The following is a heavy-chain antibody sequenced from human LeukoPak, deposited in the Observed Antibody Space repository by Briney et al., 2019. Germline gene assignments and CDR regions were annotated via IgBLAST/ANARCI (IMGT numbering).Heavy chain of an antibody. D-gene: IGHD3-10*01. V-gene: IGHV3-48*03. CDR3: ARTAITMVRGTLEH. Sequence: PGGSLRLSCAASGFTFSSYEMNWVRQAPGKGLEWVSYISSTATTIYYEDSVKGRFTISRDNAKNSLYLQMNSLRAEDTAVYYCARTAITMVRGTLEHWGQGTLVTVSS. J-gene: IGHJ1*01. CDR2: ISSTATTI. CDR1: GFTFSSYE.